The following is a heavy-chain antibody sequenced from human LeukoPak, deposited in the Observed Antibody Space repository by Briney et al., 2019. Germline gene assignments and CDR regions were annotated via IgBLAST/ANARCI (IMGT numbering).Heavy chain of an antibody. J-gene: IGHJ4*02. CDR1: GYSISIGYY. Sequence: SESLSLTCTVSGYSISIGYYWGWIRQPPGKGLQWIGSIYHSGSTYYNPSLKSRVTISLDTSKNQFSLKLSSVTAADTAVYYCARAKYYYDSSGSVNYFDYWGQGTLVTVSS. CDR2: IYHSGST. CDR3: ARAKYYYDSSGSVNYFDY. D-gene: IGHD3-22*01. V-gene: IGHV4-38-2*02.